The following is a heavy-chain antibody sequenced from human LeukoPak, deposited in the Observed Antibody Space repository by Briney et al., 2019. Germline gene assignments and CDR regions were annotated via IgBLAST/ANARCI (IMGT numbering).Heavy chain of an antibody. V-gene: IGHV1-69*05. CDR1: GGTFSSYA. D-gene: IGHD6-6*01. CDR2: IIPIFGTA. CDR3: AGTTDSSSYAVGWFDP. Sequence: SVKVSCKASGGTFSSYAISWVRQAPGQGLEWMGGIIPIFGTANYAQKFQGRVTITTDESTSTAYMELSSLRSEDTAVYYCAGTTDSSSYAVGWFDPWGQGTLVTVSS. J-gene: IGHJ5*02.